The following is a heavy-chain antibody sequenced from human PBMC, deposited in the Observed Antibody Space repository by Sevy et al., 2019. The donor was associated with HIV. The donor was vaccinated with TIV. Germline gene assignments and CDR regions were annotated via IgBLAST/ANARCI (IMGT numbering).Heavy chain of an antibody. J-gene: IGHJ4*02. CDR1: GFTFSDYA. CDR3: ARKQFVIPFDY. CDR2: ISYHGRNQ. V-gene: IGHV3-30*04. Sequence: GGSLRLSCAASGFTFSDYAMHWVRQAPGKGLEWVAVISYHGRNQLYAESVRGRFTISRDDSKNTVYLQMNSLSPEDTAVYYCARKQFVIPFDYWGQGTLVTVSS. D-gene: IGHD6-6*01.